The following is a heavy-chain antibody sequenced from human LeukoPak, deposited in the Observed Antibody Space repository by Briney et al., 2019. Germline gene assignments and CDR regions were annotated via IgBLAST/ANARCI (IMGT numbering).Heavy chain of an antibody. V-gene: IGHV3-30*18. CDR2: ISYDGSNK. D-gene: IGHD5-18*01. Sequence: QPGRSLRLSCAASGLTFSSYGMHWVRQAPGKGLEWVAVISYDGSNKYYADSVKGRFTISRDNSKNTLYLQMNSLRAEDTAVYYCAKDWGRGYSYGSHAFDIWGQGTMVTVSS. CDR3: AKDWGRGYSYGSHAFDI. J-gene: IGHJ3*02. CDR1: GLTFSSYG.